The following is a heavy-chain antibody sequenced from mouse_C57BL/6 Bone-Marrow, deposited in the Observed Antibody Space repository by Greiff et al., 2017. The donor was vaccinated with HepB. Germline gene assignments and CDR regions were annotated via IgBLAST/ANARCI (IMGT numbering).Heavy chain of an antibody. V-gene: IGHV7-3*01. CDR2: IRNKANGYTT. CDR1: GFTFTDYY. D-gene: IGHD1-1*01. CDR3: ARYIAVAYFDY. J-gene: IGHJ2*01. Sequence: EVKLVESGGGLVQPGGSLSLSCAASGFTFTDYYMSWVRQPPGKALEWLGFIRNKANGYTTEYSASVKGRFTISSDNSQSILYLQMNALRAEDSATYYCARYIAVAYFDYWGQGTTLTVTS.